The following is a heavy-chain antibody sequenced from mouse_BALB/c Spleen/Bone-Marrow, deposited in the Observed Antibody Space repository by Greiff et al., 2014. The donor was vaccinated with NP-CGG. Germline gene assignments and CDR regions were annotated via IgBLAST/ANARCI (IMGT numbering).Heavy chain of an antibody. CDR2: IWGDVST. CDR1: GFSFTTYG. CDR3: AKKSYGYNMDY. J-gene: IGHJ4*01. Sequence: VMLVESGPGLVAPSQSLSITCTVSGFSFTTYGVNWVRQPPGKGLEWLGVIWGDVSTNYHSALISRLSISKDNSKSQVVLKLNSLQTDDTATYYCAKKSYGYNMDYWGQGTSFTVST. V-gene: IGHV2-3*01. D-gene: IGHD2-2*01.